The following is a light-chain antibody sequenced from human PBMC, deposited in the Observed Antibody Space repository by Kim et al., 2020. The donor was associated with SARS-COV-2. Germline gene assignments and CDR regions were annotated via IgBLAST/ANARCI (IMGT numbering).Light chain of an antibody. CDR2: AAS. Sequence: SVSPGERAALSCSASQSVDTSLAWYQQKPGQAPRLLIVAASTRATGILGRFSGSGSGTEFTLTISSLQSEDFAVYYCQQYKSWPTFGQGTRLEIK. CDR1: QSVDTS. J-gene: IGKJ5*01. V-gene: IGKV3-15*01. CDR3: QQYKSWPT.